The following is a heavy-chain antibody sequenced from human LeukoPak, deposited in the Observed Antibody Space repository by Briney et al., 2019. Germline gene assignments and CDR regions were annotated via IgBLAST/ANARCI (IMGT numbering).Heavy chain of an antibody. J-gene: IGHJ3*02. CDR3: ARSSGYSGSYYGAFDI. D-gene: IGHD1-26*01. CDR2: ISSSSSYI. V-gene: IGHV3-21*01. Sequence: PGGSLRLSCAASGFTFSSYWMSWVRQAPGKGLEWVSSISSSSSYIYYADSVKGRFTISRDNAKNSLYLQMNSLRAEDTAVYYCARSSGYSGSYYGAFDIWGQGTMVTVSS. CDR1: GFTFSSYW.